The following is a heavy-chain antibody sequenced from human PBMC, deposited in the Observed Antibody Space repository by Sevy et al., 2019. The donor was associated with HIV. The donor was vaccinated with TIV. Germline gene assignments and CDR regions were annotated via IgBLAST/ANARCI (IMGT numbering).Heavy chain of an antibody. J-gene: IGHJ5*02. Sequence: GGSLRLSCAASGFTFSSYSMNWVRQAPGKGLEWVSYISSSSSTIYYADSVKGRFTISRDNAKNSLYLQMNSLRDEDTAVYYCAREQVPVIVVVVAAIGFDPWGQGTLVTVSS. V-gene: IGHV3-48*02. D-gene: IGHD2-15*01. CDR3: AREQVPVIVVVVAAIGFDP. CDR1: GFTFSSYS. CDR2: ISSSSSTI.